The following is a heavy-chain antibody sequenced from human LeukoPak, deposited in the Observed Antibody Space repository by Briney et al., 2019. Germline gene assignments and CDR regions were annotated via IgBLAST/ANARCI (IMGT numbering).Heavy chain of an antibody. CDR3: ARVQQQQVYYFDY. J-gene: IGHJ4*02. V-gene: IGHV3-74*01. D-gene: IGHD6-13*01. Sequence: PGGSLRLSCAASGFTFSNYWMHWVRQAPGKGLVWVSRIDGDGSSTSYADSVKGRFTISRDNAKNSMYLQMNSLRAEDTAVYYCARVQQQQVYYFDYWGQGTLVTVSS. CDR2: IDGDGSST. CDR1: GFTFSNYW.